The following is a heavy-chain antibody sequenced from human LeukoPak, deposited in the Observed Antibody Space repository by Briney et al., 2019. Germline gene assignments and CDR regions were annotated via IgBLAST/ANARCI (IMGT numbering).Heavy chain of an antibody. CDR1: GFTFSSYG. CDR2: ISYDGSNK. D-gene: IGHD5-18*01. Sequence: PGRSLRLSCAASGFTFSSYGMHWVRQAPGKGLEWVAVISYDGSNKYYADSVKGRFTISRDNSKNTVYLQMNSLRAEDTAVYYCARGGGYSYGPFDYWGQGTLVTVSS. J-gene: IGHJ4*02. V-gene: IGHV3-30*03. CDR3: ARGGGYSYGPFDY.